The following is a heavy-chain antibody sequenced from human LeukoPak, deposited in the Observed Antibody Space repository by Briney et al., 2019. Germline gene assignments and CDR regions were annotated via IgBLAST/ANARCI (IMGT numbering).Heavy chain of an antibody. Sequence: ASVKVSCKASGYTFTSYGISWVRQAPGQGLEWMGWISAYNGNTNYAQKLQGRVIMTTDTSTSTAYMELRSLRSDDTAVYYCVRDTPMIVVVTPFDYWGQGTLVTVSS. CDR1: GYTFTSYG. D-gene: IGHD3-22*01. V-gene: IGHV1-18*01. CDR3: VRDTPMIVVVTPFDY. J-gene: IGHJ4*02. CDR2: ISAYNGNT.